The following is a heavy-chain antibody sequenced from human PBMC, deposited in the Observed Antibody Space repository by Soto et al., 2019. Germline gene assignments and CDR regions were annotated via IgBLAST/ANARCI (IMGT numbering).Heavy chain of an antibody. CDR3: AKGVYWKDFLLDH. Sequence: EVQLLEAGGGLVQPGGSLRLSCAASGFSFGSYAMSWVRQAPGKGLEWVSGVSGSGGTTYYGDSVKGRFTISRDNSKNTLYLQMNSLRAEDTAIYYCAKGVYWKDFLLDHWGQGTLVTVSS. CDR2: VSGSGGTT. V-gene: IGHV3-23*01. CDR1: GFSFGSYA. D-gene: IGHD1-1*01. J-gene: IGHJ4*02.